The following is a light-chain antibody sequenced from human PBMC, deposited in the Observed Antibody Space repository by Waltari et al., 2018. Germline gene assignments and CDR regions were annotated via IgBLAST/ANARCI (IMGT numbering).Light chain of an antibody. V-gene: IGLV2-14*01. Sequence: SALTQPASVSGSPGQSITISCTGTSSDAGGYNFASWYQHHPGKAPKLLIYEVSNRPSGVSNRFSGSKSGNTASLTISGLQAEDEADYYCSSYASGSILVFGRGTKLTVL. CDR1: SSDAGGYNF. CDR3: SSYASGSILV. CDR2: EVS. J-gene: IGLJ3*02.